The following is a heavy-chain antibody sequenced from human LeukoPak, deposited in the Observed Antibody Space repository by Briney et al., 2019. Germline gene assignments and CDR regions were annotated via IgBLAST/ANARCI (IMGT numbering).Heavy chain of an antibody. CDR2: ISGSGGST. Sequence: GGSLRLSCAASGFTFSSYAMSWVRQAPGKGLEWVSAISGSGGSTYYADSVKGRFTISRDNSKNTLYLQMSSLRAEDTAVYYCATTSGWYEDYWGQGTLVTVSS. J-gene: IGHJ4*02. CDR3: ATTSGWYEDY. D-gene: IGHD6-19*01. V-gene: IGHV3-23*01. CDR1: GFTFSSYA.